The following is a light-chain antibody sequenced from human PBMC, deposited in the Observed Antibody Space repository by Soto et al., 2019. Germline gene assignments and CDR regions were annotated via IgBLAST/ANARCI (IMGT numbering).Light chain of an antibody. CDR1: SSNVGPGDA. CDR2: ADN. V-gene: IGLV1-40*01. J-gene: IGLJ1*01. CDR3: TSYTTINTDI. Sequence: QSVLTQPPSVSGAPGQRVTISCAGASSNVGPGDAVHWYQHLPGTAPKLLIYADNNRPSGVPDRFSASKSGTSASLAITGLQAEDEADYYCTSYTTINTDIFGTGTKVTVL.